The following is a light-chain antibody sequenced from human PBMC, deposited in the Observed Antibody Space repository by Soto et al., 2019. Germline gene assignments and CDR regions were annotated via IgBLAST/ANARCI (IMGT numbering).Light chain of an antibody. Sequence: IQMTQSPSILSASVGDSVTITCRASQTSSSWLAWYQQKPGKAPKLLIYKASSLESGVPSRFSGSGSGTEFTLTISSLQSDDFASYFCQQYNSYPWTFGQGTKVEIK. CDR3: QQYNSYPWT. CDR2: KAS. CDR1: QTSSSW. V-gene: IGKV1-5*03. J-gene: IGKJ1*01.